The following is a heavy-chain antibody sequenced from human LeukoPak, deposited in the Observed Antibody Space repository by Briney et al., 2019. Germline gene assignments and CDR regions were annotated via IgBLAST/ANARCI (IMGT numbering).Heavy chain of an antibody. V-gene: IGHV1-18*01. CDR3: ARDLSRDGYSSDAFDI. Sequence: GASVKVSCKASGYTFTSYGISWVRQAPGQGREWMGWISAYNGNTNYAQKLQGRVTMTTDTSTSTAYMELRSLRSDDTAVYYCARDLSRDGYSSDAFDIWGQGTMVTVSS. CDR2: ISAYNGNT. J-gene: IGHJ3*02. D-gene: IGHD4-4*01. CDR1: GYTFTSYG.